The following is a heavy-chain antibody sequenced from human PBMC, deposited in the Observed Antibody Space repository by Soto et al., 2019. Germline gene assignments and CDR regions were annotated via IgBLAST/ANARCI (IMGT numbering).Heavy chain of an antibody. Sequence: QVQLQESGPGLVKPSETLSLTCTVSGGSISSYYWSWIRQPPGKGLEWIVYIYYSGSTNYNPSLKTLVTISVETTNNQCAQKLSSVTAADTAVYYCAGAPTMVRGVIPSWYFDLWVRGTLVTVSS. V-gene: IGHV4-59*01. D-gene: IGHD3-10*01. J-gene: IGHJ2*01. CDR3: AGAPTMVRGVIPSWYFDL. CDR2: IYYSGST. CDR1: GGSISSYY.